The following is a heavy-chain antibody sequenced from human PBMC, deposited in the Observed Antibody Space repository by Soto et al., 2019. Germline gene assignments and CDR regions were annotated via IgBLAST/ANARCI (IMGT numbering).Heavy chain of an antibody. Sequence: EVQLLESGGGLVQPGGSLRLSCAASGFTFSSYAMSWVRQAPGKGLEWVSAISGSGGSTYYADSVKGRFTISRDNSKNTLYLQKNSLRAEDTAVYYCAKDRAARLGYYYGMDVWGQGTTVTVSS. V-gene: IGHV3-23*01. CDR2: ISGSGGST. CDR3: AKDRAARLGYYYGMDV. CDR1: GFTFSSYA. D-gene: IGHD6-6*01. J-gene: IGHJ6*02.